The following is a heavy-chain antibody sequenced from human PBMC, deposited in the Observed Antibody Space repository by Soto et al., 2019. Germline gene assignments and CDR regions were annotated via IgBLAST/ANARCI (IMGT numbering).Heavy chain of an antibody. CDR1: GGTFSSYA. J-gene: IGHJ5*02. CDR3: ARVTSMVRGVIANGCDP. CDR2: IIPMYGPA. Sequence: QVPLVQSGAEVKKPGSSVTVSCKASGGTFSSYAIHWVRQAPGQGLEWMGGIIPMYGPAKYAQRFQGRVTITADESTTTVYMALTSLTSQDTAVYYCARVTSMVRGVIANGCDPWGHGTLVTVSS. D-gene: IGHD3-10*01. V-gene: IGHV1-69*01.